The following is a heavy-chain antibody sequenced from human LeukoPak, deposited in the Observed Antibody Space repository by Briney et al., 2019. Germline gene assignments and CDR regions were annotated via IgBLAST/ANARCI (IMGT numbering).Heavy chain of an antibody. Sequence: PGGSLRLSCAASGFTFSNAWMSWVRQAPGKGLEWVGRLKSKTDGGTTDYAAPVKGRFTLSRDDSKNTLYLQINSLKTEDTAVYYCTTTYSSWGQGTLVTVSS. V-gene: IGHV3-15*01. CDR3: TTTYSS. D-gene: IGHD5-18*01. CDR2: LKSKTDGGTT. CDR1: GFTFSNAW. J-gene: IGHJ4*02.